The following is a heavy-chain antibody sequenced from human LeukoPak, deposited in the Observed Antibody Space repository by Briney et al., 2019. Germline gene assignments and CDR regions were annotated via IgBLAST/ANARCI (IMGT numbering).Heavy chain of an antibody. CDR1: GFTFSSYA. D-gene: IGHD2-2*01. V-gene: IGHV3-23*01. CDR2: ISGSDGSS. J-gene: IGHJ4*02. Sequence: GGSLRLSCAASGFTFSSYAMNWVRQAPGKGLEWVSAISGSDGSSYYADSVKGRFTLSRDNSKNTLYLQMNSLRPEDTAVYYCAKDPRSLGYCTSSSCPYFDYWGQGTLVTVSS. CDR3: AKDPRSLGYCTSSSCPYFDY.